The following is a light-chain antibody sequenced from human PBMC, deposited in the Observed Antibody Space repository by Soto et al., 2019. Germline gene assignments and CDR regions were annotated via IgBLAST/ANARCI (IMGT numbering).Light chain of an antibody. CDR3: QQYESYSPLT. CDR2: KAS. Sequence: DIQMTQSPSTLSASVGDRVSITCRASQSIRTWLAWYQQKPGKAPKLLISKASGLESGVPSRFSGSGSGTDFTLTISSLQPDDFATYYCQQYESYSPLTFGGGTKVDI. CDR1: QSIRTW. J-gene: IGKJ4*01. V-gene: IGKV1-5*03.